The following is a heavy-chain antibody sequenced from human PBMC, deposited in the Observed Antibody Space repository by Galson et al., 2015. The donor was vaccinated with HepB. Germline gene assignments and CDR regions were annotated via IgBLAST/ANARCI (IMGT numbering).Heavy chain of an antibody. CDR3: AKEIPSSAEGGDAFDI. J-gene: IGHJ3*02. CDR1: GFNFSTYG. V-gene: IGHV3-33*06. D-gene: IGHD1-14*01. Sequence: SLRLSCAASGFNFSTYGFHWVRQAPGKGLEWVAVIWYDGSNKYYGDSVKGRFTISRDNSKYTLYLQMNSLRAEDTAVYYCAKEIPSSAEGGDAFDIWGQGTMVTVSS. CDR2: IWYDGSNK.